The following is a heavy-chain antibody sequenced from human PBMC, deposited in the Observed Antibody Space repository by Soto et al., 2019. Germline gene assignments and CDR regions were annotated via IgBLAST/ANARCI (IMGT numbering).Heavy chain of an antibody. Sequence: QVQLVQSGAEVKKPGSSVKVSCKASGGTFSSYAISWVRQAPGQGLEWMGGLIPILGTANYAQKFQGRVTITADESTSTAYMELSSLRSEDTAVYYCARDRDKTALIGSWFDPWGQGTLVTVSS. CDR1: GGTFSSYA. CDR3: ARDRDKTALIGSWFDP. CDR2: LIPILGTA. V-gene: IGHV1-69*01. D-gene: IGHD1-26*01. J-gene: IGHJ5*02.